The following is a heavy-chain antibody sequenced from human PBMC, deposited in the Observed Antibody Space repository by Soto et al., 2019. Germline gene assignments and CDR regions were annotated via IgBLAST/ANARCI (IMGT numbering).Heavy chain of an antibody. CDR3: ARTHYDSSGYSLDY. CDR2: IWYEGSNK. J-gene: IGHJ4*02. D-gene: IGHD3-22*01. V-gene: IGHV3-33*01. Sequence: ESGGAVVQPGRSLRLSCEGSGFTSISYGRHWVRQAPGKGLEGVAVIWYEGSNKYYADSVKGRFTISRDNSKNTLYLQMNSLRAEDTAVYYCARTHYDSSGYSLDYWGQGTLVTVSS. CDR1: GFTSISYG.